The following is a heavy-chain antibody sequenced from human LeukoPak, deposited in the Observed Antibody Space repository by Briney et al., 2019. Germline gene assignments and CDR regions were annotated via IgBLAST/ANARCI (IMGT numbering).Heavy chain of an antibody. V-gene: IGHV3-33*08. CDR1: GFTFGSYE. Sequence: GESLRLSCAASGFTFGSYEMNWVRQAPGKGREWVAVIWYDGSNKYYADSVKGRFTISRDNSKNTLYLQMNSLRAEDTAVYYCASHANVWLLGNWGQGTLVTVSS. CDR3: ASHANVWLLGN. D-gene: IGHD1-1*01. CDR2: IWYDGSNK. J-gene: IGHJ4*02.